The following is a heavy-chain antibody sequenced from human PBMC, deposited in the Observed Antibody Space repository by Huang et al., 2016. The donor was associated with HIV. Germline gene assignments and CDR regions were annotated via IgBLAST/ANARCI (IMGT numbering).Heavy chain of an antibody. CDR1: GYTFTNYG. D-gene: IGHD2-21*02. Sequence: QVQLVQSGSELKKPGASVKVSCKASGYTFTNYGVHWVRQAPGQGLGWMGLINTYTGKPRYAQGLTGRFVFSLDTSVNTAYLQISSLKAADSAIYYCVRVRRVMDTYCVADCSTLEAFDIWGQGTVVTVSA. CDR3: VRVRRVMDTYCVADCSTLEAFDI. CDR2: INTYTGKP. V-gene: IGHV7-4-1*02. J-gene: IGHJ3*02.